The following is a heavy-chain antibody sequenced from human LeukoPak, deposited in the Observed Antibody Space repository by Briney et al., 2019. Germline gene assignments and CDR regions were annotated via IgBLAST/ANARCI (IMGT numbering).Heavy chain of an antibody. V-gene: IGHV4-61*02. CDR3: AGGLITRRWQEYNWFDP. J-gene: IGHJ5*02. CDR2: IYTSGST. D-gene: IGHD3-3*01. CDR1: GGSISSGSYY. Sequence: SETLSLTCTVSGGSISSGSYYWSWIRQPAGKGLEWIGRIYTSGSTNYNPSLKSRVTISVDTSKNQFSLKLSSVTAADTAVYYCAGGLITRRWQEYNWFDPWAREPWSPSPQ.